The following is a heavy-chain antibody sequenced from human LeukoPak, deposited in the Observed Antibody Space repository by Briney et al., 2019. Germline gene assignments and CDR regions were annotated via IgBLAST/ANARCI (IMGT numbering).Heavy chain of an antibody. Sequence: ASVKVSCKASGYTFTSCDINWVRQATGQGLEWMGWMNPNSGNTGYAQKFQGRVTMTRNTSISTAYMELSSLRSEDTAVYYCARGRDGYNSYWFDPWGQGTLVTVSS. CDR3: ARGRDGYNSYWFDP. V-gene: IGHV1-8*01. CDR2: MNPNSGNT. J-gene: IGHJ5*02. CDR1: GYTFTSCD. D-gene: IGHD5-24*01.